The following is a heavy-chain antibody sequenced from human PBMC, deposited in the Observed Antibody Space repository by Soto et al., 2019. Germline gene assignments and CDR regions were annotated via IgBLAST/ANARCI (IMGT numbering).Heavy chain of an antibody. CDR3: ARVGGDDFGDSGGFDY. Sequence: SEPLSLTCTVSGGSIRDYFWTWIRQPPGKGLEWIGYIYYSGRTNYNPSLKSRVSISVDTSKNHFSLRLRSVTAADTAVYYCARVGGDDFGDSGGFDYWGQGTLVTVSS. J-gene: IGHJ4*02. V-gene: IGHV4-59*01. CDR1: GGSIRDYF. CDR2: IYYSGRT. D-gene: IGHD4-17*01.